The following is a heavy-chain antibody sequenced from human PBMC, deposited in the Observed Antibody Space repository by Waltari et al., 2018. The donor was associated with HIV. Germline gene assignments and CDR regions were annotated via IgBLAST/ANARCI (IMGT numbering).Heavy chain of an antibody. CDR1: GFTFSSYS. CDR3: ARDQGYYGSGSYYLLYYYYGMDV. V-gene: IGHV3-21*01. Sequence: GFTFSSYSMNWVRQAPGKGLEWVSSISSSSSYIYYADSVKGRLTISRDNAKNSLYLQMNSLRAEDTAVYYCARDQGYYGSGSYYLLYYYYGMDVWGQGTTVTVSS. CDR2: ISSSSSYI. D-gene: IGHD3-10*01. J-gene: IGHJ6*02.